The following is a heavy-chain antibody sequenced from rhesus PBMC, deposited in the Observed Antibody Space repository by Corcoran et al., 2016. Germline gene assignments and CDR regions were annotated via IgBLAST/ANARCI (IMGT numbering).Heavy chain of an antibody. V-gene: IGHV4-147*01. CDR2: IYGTSGST. D-gene: IGHD3-28*01. CDR3: AMYDTMTALDY. J-gene: IGHJ4*01. Sequence: QVQLQESGPGLVKPSETLSLTCAVSGASITNNYWSWVRQSPGKGLDWIGRIYGTSGSTRYNSSLTIRVTISRDTSKNQFSLIRYFVTAADTAVYYCAMYDTMTALDYWGQGVLVTVSS. CDR1: GASITNNY.